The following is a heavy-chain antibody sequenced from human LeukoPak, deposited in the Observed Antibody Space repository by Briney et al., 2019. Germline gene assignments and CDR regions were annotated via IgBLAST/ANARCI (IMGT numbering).Heavy chain of an antibody. CDR1: GFTFSSYA. J-gene: IGHJ3*02. Sequence: GGSLRLSCAASGFTFSSYAMHWVRQAPGKGLEWVAVISYDGSNKYYADSVKGRFTISRDNSKTTLYLQMNSLRAEDTAVYYCARDCVTIFGVVIINWAFDIWGQGTMVTVSS. V-gene: IGHV3-30-3*01. D-gene: IGHD3-3*01. CDR2: ISYDGSNK. CDR3: ARDCVTIFGVVIINWAFDI.